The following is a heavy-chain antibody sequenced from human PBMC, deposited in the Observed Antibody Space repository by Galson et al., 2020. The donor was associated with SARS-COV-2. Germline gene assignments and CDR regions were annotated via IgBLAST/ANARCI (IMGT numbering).Heavy chain of an antibody. CDR2: IYYSGST. Sequence: SETLSLTCTVSGGSISSSSYYWGWIRQPPGKGLEWIGSIYYSGSTYYNPSLKSRVTISVDTSKNQFSLKLSSVTAADTAVYYCARLPYVRGWYDGMDVWGQGTTVTVSS. V-gene: IGHV4-39*01. J-gene: IGHJ6*02. CDR1: GGSISSSSYY. D-gene: IGHD6-19*01. CDR3: ARLPYVRGWYDGMDV.